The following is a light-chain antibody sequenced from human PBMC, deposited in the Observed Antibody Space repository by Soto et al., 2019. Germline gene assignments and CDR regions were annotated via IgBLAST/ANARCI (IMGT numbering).Light chain of an antibody. J-gene: IGKJ1*01. V-gene: IGKV3-20*01. Sequence: EIVLTQSPGTLSLSPGERATLSCRASQSVSSSYLAWYQQKPGQAPRLLIYGASSRATGVPDRFSGSGSGRDFTLTITRLEPEDFAVYHCQQYSTSPRTFGQGTKVDIK. CDR3: QQYSTSPRT. CDR2: GAS. CDR1: QSVSSSY.